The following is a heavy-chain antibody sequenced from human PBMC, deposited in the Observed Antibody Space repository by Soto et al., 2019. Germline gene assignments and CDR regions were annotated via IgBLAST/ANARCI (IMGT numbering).Heavy chain of an antibody. V-gene: IGHV4-30-2*01. CDR1: GGSISSGGYS. J-gene: IGHJ5*01. CDR3: ARGEEQLESNNWFDP. Sequence: PSETLSVTCAVSGGSISSGGYSWSWIRQPPGKGLEWIGYIYHSGSTYYNPSLKSRVTISVDRSKNQFSLKLSSVTAADTAVYYCARGEEQLESNNWFDPWGQGTLVTVSS. D-gene: IGHD6-13*01. CDR2: IYHSGST.